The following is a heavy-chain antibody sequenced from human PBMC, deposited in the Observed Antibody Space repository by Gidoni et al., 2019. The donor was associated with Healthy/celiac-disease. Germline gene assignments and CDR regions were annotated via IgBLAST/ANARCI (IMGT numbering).Heavy chain of an antibody. D-gene: IGHD6-19*01. J-gene: IGHJ2*01. CDR1: GYAVGSGDY. V-gene: IGHV4-38-2*01. CDR3: AGPVRQSLVSRKQNNWSFDL. Sequence: QVQLQESGPGLVKPSETLSLTCAVSGYAVGSGDYWGWIRQPPGKGLEWMGSIYHSESTYYNPSLTSRFTISVDPSKTQFSFKLRSVPAAATAVHYCAGPVRQSLVSRKQNNWSFDLWGRGTLVTVSS. CDR2: IYHSEST.